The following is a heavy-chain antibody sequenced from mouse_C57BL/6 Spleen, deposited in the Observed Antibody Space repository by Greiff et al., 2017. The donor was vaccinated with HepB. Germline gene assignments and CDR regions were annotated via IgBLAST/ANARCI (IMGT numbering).Heavy chain of an antibody. CDR2: ISYDGSN. CDR3: ARDSHYYGSSRFDY. CDR1: GYSITSGYY. J-gene: IGHJ2*01. V-gene: IGHV3-6*01. D-gene: IGHD1-1*01. Sequence: ESGPGLVKPSQSLSLTCSVTGYSITSGYYWNWIRQFPGNKLEWMGYISYDGSNNYNPSLKNRISITRDTSKNQFFLKLNSLTTEDTATYYCARDSHYYGSSRFDYWGQGTTLTVSS.